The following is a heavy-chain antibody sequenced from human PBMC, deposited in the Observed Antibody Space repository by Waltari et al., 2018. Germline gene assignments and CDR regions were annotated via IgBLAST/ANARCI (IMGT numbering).Heavy chain of an antibody. CDR2: INAGNGNT. CDR1: GYTFTSYA. J-gene: IGHJ3*02. CDR3: ARDGSGSYYWGAVDI. V-gene: IGHV1-3*01. D-gene: IGHD1-26*01. Sequence: QVQLVQSGAEVKKPGASVKVSCKASGYTFTSYAMHWVRQAPGQRLEWMGWINAGNGNTKYSQKFQGRVTITSDTSASTAYMELSSLRAEDKAVYYCARDGSGSYYWGAVDIWGQGTMVTVSS.